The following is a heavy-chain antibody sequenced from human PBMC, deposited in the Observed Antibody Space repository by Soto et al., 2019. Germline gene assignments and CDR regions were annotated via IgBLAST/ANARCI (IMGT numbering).Heavy chain of an antibody. CDR1: GFTFSYYA. Sequence: QVQLVESGGGVVQPGRSLRLSCAASGFTFSYYAMHWVRKAPGKGLEWVAVISYDGSNKYYADSVKGRFTISRDNSKNTLYLQMNNLSAEDTAVYYCARAALVGTSYGLHYFDSWGQGTLVTVSS. V-gene: IGHV3-30-3*01. CDR2: ISYDGSNK. J-gene: IGHJ4*02. D-gene: IGHD5-18*01. CDR3: ARAALVGTSYGLHYFDS.